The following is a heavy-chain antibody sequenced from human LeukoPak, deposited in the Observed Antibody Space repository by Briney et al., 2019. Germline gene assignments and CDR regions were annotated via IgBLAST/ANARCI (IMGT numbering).Heavy chain of an antibody. V-gene: IGHV3-21*01. D-gene: IGHD2-2*01. J-gene: IGHJ6*02. CDR3: ARDFCSSTSCYFYYYYVMDV. Sequence: GGSLRLSCAASGFTFSSYSMNWVRQAPGKGRGWVSSISSGSIYIYYADSVKGRFTISRDNAKNSLYLQMNSLRAEDTAVYYCARDFCSSTSCYFYYYYVMDVWGQGTTVTVSS. CDR2: ISSGSIYI. CDR1: GFTFSSYS.